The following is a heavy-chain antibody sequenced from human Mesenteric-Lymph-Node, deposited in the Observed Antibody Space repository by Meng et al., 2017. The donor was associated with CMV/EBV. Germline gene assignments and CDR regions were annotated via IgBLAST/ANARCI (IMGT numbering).Heavy chain of an antibody. CDR3: ARDPGSDYDFWSGYLDY. CDR2: ISYDGRNK. V-gene: IGHV3-30*03. D-gene: IGHD3-3*01. J-gene: IGHJ4*02. Sequence: GESLKISCVASGFTFSTYGMHWARQAPGKGLEWAAVISYDGRNKYYADSVKGRFTISRDSSKNTLYLQMNSLRAEDTAVYYCARDPGSDYDFWSGYLDYWGQGTLVTVSS. CDR1: GFTFSTYG.